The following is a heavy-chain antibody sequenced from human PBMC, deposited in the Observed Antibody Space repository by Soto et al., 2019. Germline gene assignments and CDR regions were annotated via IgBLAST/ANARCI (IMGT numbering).Heavy chain of an antibody. CDR1: GVTFRNAW. D-gene: IGHD3-10*01. CDR2: IKSKTDGGTT. V-gene: IGHV3-15*01. Sequence: XGSLRLSCAASGVTFRNAWMRWVRQTPGKGLEWVGRIKSKTDGGTTGYAAPVKGRFTISRDDSKNTLYLQMNSLKTVDTAVYYCPTDRDYYGMDVWGQGTTVTVSS. CDR3: PTDRDYYGMDV. J-gene: IGHJ6*02.